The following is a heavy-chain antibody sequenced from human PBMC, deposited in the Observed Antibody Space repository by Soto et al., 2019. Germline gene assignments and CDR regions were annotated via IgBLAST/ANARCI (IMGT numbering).Heavy chain of an antibody. CDR2: IDPSDSYT. CDR3: ARRPNTLNYYAMDV. V-gene: IGHV5-10-1*01. CDR1: GYSFTSYW. D-gene: IGHD3-9*01. Sequence: GESLKISCKGSGYSFTSYWISWVRQMPGKGLEWMGRIDPSDSYTNYSPSFQGHVTISADKSISTAYLQWSSLKASDTAIYYCARRPNTLNYYAMDVWGQGTTVTVSS. J-gene: IGHJ6*02.